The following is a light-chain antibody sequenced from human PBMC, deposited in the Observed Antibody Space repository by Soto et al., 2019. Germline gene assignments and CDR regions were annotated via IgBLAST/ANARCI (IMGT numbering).Light chain of an antibody. Sequence: DIQMTQSPASLSASVGDRVTITCRASQSISSYLNWYQQKPGKAPKLLIYAASSLQSGVPSRFSGSGSGTDFTLTISSRQPEDFATYYCQQSYSTLWTFGQGTKVDI. CDR2: AAS. CDR3: QQSYSTLWT. CDR1: QSISSY. J-gene: IGKJ1*01. V-gene: IGKV1-39*01.